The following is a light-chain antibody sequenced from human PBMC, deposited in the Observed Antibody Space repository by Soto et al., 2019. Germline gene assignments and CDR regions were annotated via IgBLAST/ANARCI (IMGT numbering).Light chain of an antibody. Sequence: EIEIAPSPSTLSASVGDWVTRTHRASQSIRSWLAWYQQKPGKAPKLLIYKTSSLESGVPSRFSGSGSGTEFTLTISSLQPEDFAVYYCQQYNGPRWTFGQGTKVDIK. CDR1: QSIRSW. CDR2: KTS. J-gene: IGKJ1*01. CDR3: QQYNGPRWT. V-gene: IGKV1-5*03.